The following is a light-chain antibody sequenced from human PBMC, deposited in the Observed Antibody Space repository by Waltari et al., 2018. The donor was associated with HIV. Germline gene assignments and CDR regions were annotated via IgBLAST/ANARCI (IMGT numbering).Light chain of an antibody. CDR3: AVWDGSLSAWL. CDR1: SPNIGNNF. Sequence: QSVLTQSPSTSASPGQRVTISCSGTSPNIGNNFVSWYQRLPGTAPNLLIFRNNQRPSGVPDRFSGSKSDTSASLVISVLRSEDEAEYFCAVWDGSLSAWLFGGGTKVAVL. V-gene: IGLV1-47*01. CDR2: RNN. J-gene: IGLJ3*02.